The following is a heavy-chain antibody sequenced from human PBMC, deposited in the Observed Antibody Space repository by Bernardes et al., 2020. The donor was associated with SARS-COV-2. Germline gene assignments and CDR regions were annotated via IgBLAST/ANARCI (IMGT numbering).Heavy chain of an antibody. CDR1: GGSISSSSYY. CDR3: ARPEYDSSGYSK. D-gene: IGHD3-22*01. Sequence: SETLSLTCTVSGGSISSSSYYWGWIRQPPGKGLEWIGSIYYSGSTYYNPSLKSRVTISVDTSKNQFSLKLSSVTAADTAVYYCARPEYDSSGYSKWGQGTLVTVSS. CDR2: IYYSGST. J-gene: IGHJ4*02. V-gene: IGHV4-39*01.